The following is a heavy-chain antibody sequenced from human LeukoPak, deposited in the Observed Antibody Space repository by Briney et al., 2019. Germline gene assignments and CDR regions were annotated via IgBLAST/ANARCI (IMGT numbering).Heavy chain of an antibody. J-gene: IGHJ4*02. CDR1: GFSFSDYY. Sequence: GGSLRLSCAASGFSFSDYYMYWSRQAPGKGLEWVSYISSRGTYTNYADDVRGRFTISRDNAKNTLYLQMNSLRAEDTAVYYCARVRGDTGMVDYWGRRPLVIVSS. CDR2: ISSRGTYT. V-gene: IGHV3-11*05. CDR3: ARVRGDTGMVDY. D-gene: IGHD5-18*01.